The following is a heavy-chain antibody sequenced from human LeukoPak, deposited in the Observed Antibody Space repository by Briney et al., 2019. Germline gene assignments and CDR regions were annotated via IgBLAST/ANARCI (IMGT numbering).Heavy chain of an antibody. Sequence: GGSLRLSCAASGFTFSSYSMNWVRQAPGKGLEWVSSISSSSSYIYYADSVKGRFTISRDNAKNSLYLQMNSLRAEDTAVYYCARVGAYSSGWPGGSAYYFDYWGQGTLVTASS. J-gene: IGHJ4*02. D-gene: IGHD6-19*01. CDR3: ARVGAYSSGWPGGSAYYFDY. CDR2: ISSSSSYI. V-gene: IGHV3-21*01. CDR1: GFTFSSYS.